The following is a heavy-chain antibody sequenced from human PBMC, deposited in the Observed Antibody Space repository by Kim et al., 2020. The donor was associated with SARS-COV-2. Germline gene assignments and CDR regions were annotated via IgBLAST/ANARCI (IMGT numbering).Heavy chain of an antibody. CDR2: IWYDGSNK. Sequence: GGSLRLSCAASGFTFSSYGMHWVRQAPGKGLEWVAVIWYDGSNKYYADSVKGRFTISRDNSKNTLYLQMNSLRAEDTAVYYCARGGGYCDYMDAFDVWGQGTMVTVSS. J-gene: IGHJ3*01. D-gene: IGHD4-17*01. CDR1: GFTFSSYG. CDR3: ARGGGYCDYMDAFDV. V-gene: IGHV3-33*08.